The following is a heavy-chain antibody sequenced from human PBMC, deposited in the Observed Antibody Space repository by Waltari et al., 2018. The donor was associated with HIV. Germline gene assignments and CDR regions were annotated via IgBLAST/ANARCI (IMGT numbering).Heavy chain of an antibody. CDR1: GGSISRGGYD. CDR3: ARVSDSYGTVFEY. D-gene: IGHD3-10*01. Sequence: QVQLQESGPGLVKSSQTLSLTCTVSGGSISRGGYDWNWIRQHPGKGLEWIGYIQHSGSTYYNPSLKSRVSISVNTSKNQFSLNLTSVTAADTAVYYCARVSDSYGTVFEYWGQGTLVSVSS. CDR2: IQHSGST. J-gene: IGHJ4*02. V-gene: IGHV4-31*03.